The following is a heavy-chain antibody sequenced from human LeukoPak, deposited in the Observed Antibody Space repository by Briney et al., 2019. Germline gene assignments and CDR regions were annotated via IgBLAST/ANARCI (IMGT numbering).Heavy chain of an antibody. CDR1: GGSISSYY. D-gene: IGHD6-19*01. J-gene: IGHJ6*03. CDR2: IYTSGST. Sequence: SETLSLTCTVSGGSISSYYWSWIRQPAGKGLEWIGRIYTSGSTNYNPSLKSRVTMPVDTSKNQFSLKLSSVTAADTAVYYCARAVIAVAGGYYYYMDVWGKGTTVTISS. V-gene: IGHV4-4*07. CDR3: ARAVIAVAGGYYYYMDV.